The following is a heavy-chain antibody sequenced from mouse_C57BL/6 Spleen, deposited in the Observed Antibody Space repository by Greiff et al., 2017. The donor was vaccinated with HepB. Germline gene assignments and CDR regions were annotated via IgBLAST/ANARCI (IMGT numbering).Heavy chain of an antibody. CDR2: IRNKANGYTT. Sequence: EVQRVESGGGLVQPGGSLSLSCAASGFTFTDYYMSWVRQPPGKALEWLGFIRNKANGYTTEYSASVKGRFTISRDNSQSVLYLQMSALRAEDSATYYCARPQGIHYYALDYWGQGTSVTVSS. D-gene: IGHD6-1*01. CDR3: ARPQGIHYYALDY. CDR1: GFTFTDYY. V-gene: IGHV7-3*01. J-gene: IGHJ4*01.